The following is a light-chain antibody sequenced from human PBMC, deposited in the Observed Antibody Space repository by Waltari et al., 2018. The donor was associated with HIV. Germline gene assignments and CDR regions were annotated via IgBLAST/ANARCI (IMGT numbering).Light chain of an antibody. CDR2: GAS. J-gene: IGKJ1*01. CDR3: QQTYSTPQT. V-gene: IGKV1-39*01. CDR1: KSSSTY. Sequence: DIQMTQSPSSLSACVGDRVTITCRASKSSSTYLNWYQQKPGKAPNLLIYGASSLQSGVQSRFSGSGSGTDFTLTISSLQPEDFATYYCQQTYSTPQTFGQGTKVEIK.